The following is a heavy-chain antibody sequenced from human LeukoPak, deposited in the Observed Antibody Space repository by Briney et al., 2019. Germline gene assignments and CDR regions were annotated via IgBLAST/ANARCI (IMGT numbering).Heavy chain of an antibody. CDR2: MNPNSGNT. J-gene: IGHJ3*02. CDR1: GYTFTSYD. V-gene: IGHV1-8*01. CDR3: ARGLATVTTRAFDI. Sequence: GASVKVSCKASGYTFTSYDINWVRQATGQGLEWMGWMNPNSGNTGYAQKFQGRVTMTRNTSISTVYMELSSLRSEDTAVYYCARGLATVTTRAFDIWGQGTMVTVSS. D-gene: IGHD4-17*01.